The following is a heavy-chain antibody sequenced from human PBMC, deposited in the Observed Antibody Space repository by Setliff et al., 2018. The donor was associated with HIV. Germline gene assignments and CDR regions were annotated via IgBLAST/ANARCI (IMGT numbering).Heavy chain of an antibody. CDR2: VYYSGST. CDR1: GGSISSSSYY. J-gene: IGHJ4*02. CDR3: ARDGYSSSWDVISGSVDD. D-gene: IGHD6-13*01. Sequence: PSETLSLTCIVSGGSISSSSYYWGWIRQPPGKGLEWIGTVYYSGSTYYNPSLKSRVTISVDTSENQFSLKLSSVTAADTAVYYCARDGYSSSWDVISGSVDDWGQGILVTVSS. V-gene: IGHV4-39*07.